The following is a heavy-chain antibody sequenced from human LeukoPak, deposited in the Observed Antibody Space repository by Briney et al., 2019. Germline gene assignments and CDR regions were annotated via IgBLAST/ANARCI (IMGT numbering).Heavy chain of an antibody. D-gene: IGHD6-13*01. V-gene: IGHV3-9*01. CDR3: AKYSSALALDI. J-gene: IGHJ3*02. CDR2: ISWNSGSI. Sequence: PGGSLRLSCAASGFTFDDYAMHWVRQAPGKGLEWVSGISWNSGSIGYADSVKGRFTISRDNAKNSLYLQMNSLRAEDTALYYCAKYSSALALDIWGQGTMVTVSS. CDR1: GFTFDDYA.